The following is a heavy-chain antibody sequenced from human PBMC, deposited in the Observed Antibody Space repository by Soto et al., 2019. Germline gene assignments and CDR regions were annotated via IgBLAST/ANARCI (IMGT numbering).Heavy chain of an antibody. J-gene: IGHJ5*02. CDR1: GGSISSGGYY. D-gene: IGHD6-19*01. CDR2: IYYSGST. CDR3: ARRGHIAVAGTFDP. V-gene: IGHV4-31*03. Sequence: SETLSLTCTVSGGSISSGGYYWSWIRQHPGKGLEWIGYIYYSGSTYYNPSLKSRVTISVDTSKNQFSLRLSSVTAADTAVYYCARRGHIAVAGTFDPWGLGTLVTLSS.